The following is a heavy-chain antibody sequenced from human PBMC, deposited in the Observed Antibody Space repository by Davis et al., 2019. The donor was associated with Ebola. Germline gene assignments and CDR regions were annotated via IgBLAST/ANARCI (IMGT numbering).Heavy chain of an antibody. V-gene: IGHV3-23*01. CDR3: AFPNPGWPGG. CDR1: GFTFSSYA. D-gene: IGHD6-19*01. J-gene: IGHJ4*02. Sequence: GESLKISCAASGFTFSSYAMSWVRQAPGKGLEWVSAISGSGGSTYYADSVKGRFTISRDNSKNTLYLQMNSLRAEDTAVYYCAFPNPGWPGGWGQGTLVTVSS. CDR2: ISGSGGST.